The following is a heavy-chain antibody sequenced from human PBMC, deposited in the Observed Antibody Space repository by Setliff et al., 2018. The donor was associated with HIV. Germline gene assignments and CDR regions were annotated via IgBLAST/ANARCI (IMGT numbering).Heavy chain of an antibody. CDR3: SALGDPRFLFNGIDV. CDR2: IYSNGNT. Sequence: PSETLSLTCSVSGGSLSSGGFYWSWIRHPPRKGLECIGYIYSNGNTYYNPSLKSRATVSVDTSKNQFSLKLTSVTAADTAVYYCSALGDPRFLFNGIDVWGPGTSVTVSS. D-gene: IGHD3-3*01. CDR1: GGSLSSGGFY. J-gene: IGHJ6*02. V-gene: IGHV4-31*03.